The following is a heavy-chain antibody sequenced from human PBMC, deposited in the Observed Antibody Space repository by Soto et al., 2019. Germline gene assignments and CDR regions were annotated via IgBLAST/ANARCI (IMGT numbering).Heavy chain of an antibody. CDR3: ARGINIPEYYYYGMDV. CDR2: INPNSGGT. J-gene: IGHJ6*02. Sequence: ASVKVSCKASGYTFTGYYMHWVRQAPGQGLEWMGWINPNSGGTNYAQKFQGWVTMTRDTSISTAYMELSRLRSDDTAVYYCARGINIPEYYYYGMDVWGQGTTVTVSS. CDR1: GYTFTGYY. V-gene: IGHV1-2*04.